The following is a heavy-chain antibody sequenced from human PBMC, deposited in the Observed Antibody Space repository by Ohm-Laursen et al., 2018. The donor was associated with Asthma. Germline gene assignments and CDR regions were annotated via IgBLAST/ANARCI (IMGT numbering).Heavy chain of an antibody. CDR1: GFTFSNDN. CDR3: ARDKAHYDFWSGYYGYYYGMDV. D-gene: IGHD3-3*01. V-gene: IGHV3-21*01. CDR2: ISSSSSYI. Sequence: GSLRLSCSASGFTFSNDNMIWVRQAPGKGLEWVSSISSSSSYIYYADSVKGRFTISRDNAKNSLYLQMNSLRAEDTAVYYCARDKAHYDFWSGYYGYYYGMDVWGQGTTVTVSS. J-gene: IGHJ6*02.